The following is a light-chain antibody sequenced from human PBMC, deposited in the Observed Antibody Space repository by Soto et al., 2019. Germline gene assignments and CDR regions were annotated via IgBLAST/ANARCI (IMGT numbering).Light chain of an antibody. CDR3: QYYGSSVT. CDR1: QSIDNFH. V-gene: IGKV3-20*01. CDR2: GTS. Sequence: EIVVTQSPGTLSLSPGERATLSCRASQSIDNFHLAWYQQKPGQAPRLLIHGTSTRATGGSAGRFSGSGSGTDFTLTISRLEPEVCAVYYCQYYGSSVTFGGGTTVEIK. J-gene: IGKJ4*01.